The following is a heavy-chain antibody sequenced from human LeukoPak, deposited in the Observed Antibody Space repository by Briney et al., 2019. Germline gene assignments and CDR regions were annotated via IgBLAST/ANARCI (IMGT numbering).Heavy chain of an antibody. CDR3: ASRLTSFMWD. J-gene: IGHJ4*02. Sequence: PSETLSLTCTVSGGSISSSSYYWGWIRQPPGKGLEWIGSIYYSGSTYYNPSLKSRVTISVDTSKNQFSLKLSSVTAADTAVYYCASRLTSFMWDWGQGTLVTVSS. CDR1: GGSISSSSYY. V-gene: IGHV4-39*01. D-gene: IGHD1-26*01. CDR2: IYYSGST.